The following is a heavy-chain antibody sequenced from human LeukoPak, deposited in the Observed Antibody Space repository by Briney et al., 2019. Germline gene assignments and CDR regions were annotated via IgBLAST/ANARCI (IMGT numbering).Heavy chain of an antibody. CDR3: VREKSRYSTSWSSGVWFDP. CDR2: INSDGSST. J-gene: IGHJ5*02. V-gene: IGHV3-74*01. D-gene: IGHD6-13*01. Sequence: PGGSLRLSCAASGFTFSSYWMHWVRQAPGKGLVWVSRINSDGSSTTYADSVKGRFTISRDNAKNTLYLQMNSLRVEDTAVYYCVREKSRYSTSWSSGVWFDPWGQGTLVTVSS. CDR1: GFTFSSYW.